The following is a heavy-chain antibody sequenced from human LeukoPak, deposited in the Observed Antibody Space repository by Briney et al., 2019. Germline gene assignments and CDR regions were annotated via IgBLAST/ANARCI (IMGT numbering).Heavy chain of an antibody. CDR2: IIPIFGTA. J-gene: IGHJ6*03. V-gene: IGHV1-69*13. D-gene: IGHD2-8*01. Sequence: SVKVSCKASGYTFTSYGISWVRQAPGQGLEWMGGIIPIFGTANYAQKFQGRVTITADESTSTAYMELSRLRSDDTAVYYCARGGWSLVWYYYYMDVWGKGTTVTVSS. CDR1: GYTFTSYG. CDR3: ARGGWSLVWYYYYMDV.